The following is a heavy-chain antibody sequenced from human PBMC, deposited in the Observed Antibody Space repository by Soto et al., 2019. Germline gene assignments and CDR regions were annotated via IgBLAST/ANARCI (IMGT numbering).Heavy chain of an antibody. V-gene: IGHV3-23*01. J-gene: IGHJ6*02. CDR2: IIAGGGAT. CDR3: AKYGGAYYKYYAMDA. D-gene: IGHD4-17*01. CDR1: GFTFSNHA. Sequence: ESGGGLVQPGGSLRLSCAASGFTFSNHAMSWVLQAPGKGLEWVSAIIAGGGATYNADSVKGRFAISRDNSKNTLYLQMNSLRAEDTAVYYCAKYGGAYYKYYAMDAWGQGTTVTVSS.